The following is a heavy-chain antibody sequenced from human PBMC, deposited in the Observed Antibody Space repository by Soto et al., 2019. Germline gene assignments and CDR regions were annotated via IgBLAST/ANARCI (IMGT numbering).Heavy chain of an antibody. CDR3: AAYCSGGGCPPGVWH. D-gene: IGHD2-15*01. CDR2: INPNGGTT. V-gene: IGHV1-46*01. J-gene: IGHJ3*01. Sequence: QVVQSGAEVRKPGASVKVSCKASGYSFTTYYIHWFRQAPGQGLEWMAIINPNGGTTNYAQKFQGRVTVTRDMSASTVYMELSSLRSDATAIYYCAAYCSGGGCPPGVWHWGRGTVVTVSS. CDR1: GYSFTTYY.